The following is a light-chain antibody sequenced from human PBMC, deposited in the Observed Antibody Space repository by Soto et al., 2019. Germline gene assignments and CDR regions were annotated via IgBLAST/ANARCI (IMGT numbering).Light chain of an antibody. Sequence: SYELTQPPSVSVAPGKTARITCGGNNIGSKSVHWYQQKPGQAPVLVIYYDSDRPSGIPERFSGSNSGNTATMTISRVEAGDEADYDCQVWDSSSDPLFGGGTKLTVL. J-gene: IGLJ2*01. CDR2: YDS. CDR3: QVWDSSSDPL. V-gene: IGLV3-21*04. CDR1: NIGSKS.